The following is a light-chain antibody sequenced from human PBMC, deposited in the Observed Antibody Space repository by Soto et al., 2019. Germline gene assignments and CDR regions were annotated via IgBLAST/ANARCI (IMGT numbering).Light chain of an antibody. CDR3: QSYDSSLSGVL. CDR2: GNS. J-gene: IGLJ2*01. V-gene: IGLV1-40*01. CDR1: SSNIGAGYN. Sequence: QSVLTQPPSVPGAPGQRVTISCTGSSSNIGAGYNVHWYQQLPGTAPKLLIYGNSNRPSGVPDRFSGSKSGTSASLAITGLQAEDEADYCCQSYDSSLSGVLFGGGTKVTVL.